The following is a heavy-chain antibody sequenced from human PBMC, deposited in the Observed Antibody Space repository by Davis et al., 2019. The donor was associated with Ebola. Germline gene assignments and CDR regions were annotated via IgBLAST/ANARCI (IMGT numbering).Heavy chain of an antibody. V-gene: IGHV4-34*01. Sequence: MPSETLSLTCAVYGGSFSGYYWSWIRQPPGKGLEWIGYTHDSGSTNYNPSLKSRLTISVDTSKNQFSLKLSSVIAADTAVYYCVGGRWLIWGRGTMVTVSS. CDR3: VGGRWLI. CDR2: THDSGST. D-gene: IGHD5-24*01. J-gene: IGHJ3*02. CDR1: GGSFSGYY.